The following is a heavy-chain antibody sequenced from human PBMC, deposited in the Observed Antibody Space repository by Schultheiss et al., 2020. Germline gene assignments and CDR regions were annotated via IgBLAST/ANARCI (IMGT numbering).Heavy chain of an antibody. CDR3: ARGELRAHSSGWVYYYYGMDV. CDR1: GGSISSSSYY. V-gene: IGHV4-39*01. J-gene: IGHJ6*04. Sequence: SETLSLTCTVSGGSISSSSYYWGWIRQPPGKGLEWIGSIYYSGSTYYNPSLKSRVTISVDTSKNQFSLKLSSVTAADTAVYYCARGELRAHSSGWVYYYYGMDVWGKGTTVTVSS. D-gene: IGHD6-19*01. CDR2: IYYSGST.